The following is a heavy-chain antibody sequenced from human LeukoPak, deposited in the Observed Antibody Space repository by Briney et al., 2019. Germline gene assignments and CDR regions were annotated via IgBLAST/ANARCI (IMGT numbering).Heavy chain of an antibody. D-gene: IGHD3-16*01. CDR2: FYYTGTT. CDR3: ARLRNYGNSPNWFDP. Sequence: SVPLSLPCSVSGHLNSLNHWSGLPESPGKARVGLRYFYYTGTTKYNPSLKSRVTISVDTSKNQFSLKLSSVTAADTAIYSCARLRNYGNSPNWFDPWGQGTLVTVSS. V-gene: IGHV4-59*13. J-gene: IGHJ5*02. CDR1: GHLNSLNH.